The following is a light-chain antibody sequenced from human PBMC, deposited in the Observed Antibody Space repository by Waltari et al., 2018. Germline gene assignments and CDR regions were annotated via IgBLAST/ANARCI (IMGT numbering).Light chain of an antibody. Sequence: SYVLTQPPSVSVAPGQTARISCGGSDIGSKSVHWYQQKPGQAPVLVVYDNGDRPSVKPERFSGSNAGYTATLTISSVEAGDEADYYCQVWESTSDHRVFGGGTKLTVL. J-gene: IGLJ3*02. CDR2: DNG. CDR1: DIGSKS. CDR3: QVWESTSDHRV. V-gene: IGLV3-21*02.